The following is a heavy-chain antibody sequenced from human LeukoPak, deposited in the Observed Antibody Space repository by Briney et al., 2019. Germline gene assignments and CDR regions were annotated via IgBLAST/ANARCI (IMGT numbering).Heavy chain of an antibody. J-gene: IGHJ2*01. CDR3: ARGWAAHWYFDL. D-gene: IGHD6-25*01. CDR1: GGSFSGYY. CDR2: INHSGST. V-gene: IGHV4-34*01. Sequence: SETLSLTCPVYGGSFSGYYWSWIRQPPGKGLEWIGEINHSGSTNYNPSLKSRVTISVDTSKNRFSLKLSSVTAADTAVYYCARGWAAHWYFDLWGRGTLVTVSS.